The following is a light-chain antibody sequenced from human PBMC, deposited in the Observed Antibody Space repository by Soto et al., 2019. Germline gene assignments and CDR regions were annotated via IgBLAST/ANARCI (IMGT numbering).Light chain of an antibody. J-gene: IGKJ2*01. CDR2: KAS. CDR3: QHYDSYSYD. V-gene: IGKV1-5*03. CDR1: QSIGDS. Sequence: DIQMTQSPSTLTAYVGDRVIITCRASQSIGDSLAWYQQKLGKAPKLLIYKASILESGVPSNFSGSGSGTEFTLTINSLQPDDFATYFCQHYDSYSYDFGQGTKLENK.